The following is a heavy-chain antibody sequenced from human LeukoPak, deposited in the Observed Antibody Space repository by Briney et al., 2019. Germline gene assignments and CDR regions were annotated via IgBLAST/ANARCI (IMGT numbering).Heavy chain of an antibody. CDR1: GYTFTSYG. J-gene: IGHJ4*02. CDR2: ISAYNGNT. CDR3: ARYYDYVWGSYRYFDY. V-gene: IGHV1-18*01. D-gene: IGHD3-16*02. Sequence: ASVKVSCKASGYTFTSYGISWVQQAPGQGLEWMGWISAYNGNTNYAQKLQGRVTMTTDTSTSTAYMELRSLRSDDTAVYYCARYYDYVWGSYRYFDYWGQGTLVTVSS.